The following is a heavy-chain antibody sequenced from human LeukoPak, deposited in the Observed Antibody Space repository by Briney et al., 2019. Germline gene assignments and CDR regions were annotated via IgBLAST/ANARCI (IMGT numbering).Heavy chain of an antibody. CDR3: ARCSGSSYNFDY. J-gene: IGHJ4*02. CDR2: IYYSGST. CDR1: GGSINNYY. D-gene: IGHD1-26*01. Sequence: PSETLSLTCTVSGGSINNYYWGWIRQPPGKGLEWIGYIYYSGSTNYNPSLKSRVTISVDTSKNQFSLKLSSVTAADTAVYYCARCSGSSYNFDYWGQGTLVTVSS. V-gene: IGHV4-59*08.